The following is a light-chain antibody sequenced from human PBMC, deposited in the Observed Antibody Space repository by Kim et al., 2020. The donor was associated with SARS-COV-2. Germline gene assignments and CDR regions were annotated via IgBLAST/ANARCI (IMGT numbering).Light chain of an antibody. J-gene: IGKJ5*01. CDR2: DAS. CDR3: QHYDNLPLT. V-gene: IGKV1-33*01. Sequence: ASVGDRVTITCQASQDISNHLNWYQQKVGTAPHLLSYDASNLETGVPSRFSGSGSGTDFTFTISRLQPEDIATYYCQHYDNLPLTFGQGTRLEIK. CDR1: QDISNH.